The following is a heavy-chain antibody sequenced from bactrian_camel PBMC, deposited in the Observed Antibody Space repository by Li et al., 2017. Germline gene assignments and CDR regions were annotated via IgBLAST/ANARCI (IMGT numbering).Heavy chain of an antibody. CDR1: EDTYNNYC. CDR2: LDADGTTT. J-gene: IGHJ4*01. CDR3: AAVQREGQFRCRYTTVAGTRFNN. Sequence: HVQLVESGGGSVQAGGSLRLSCSVSEDTYNNYCFAWFRQAPGKEREGVAVLDADGTTTLYRDSVKGRFTISKDYAKNTLYLQMEGLKPEDTAMYYCAAVQREGQFRCRYTTVAGTRFNNWGQGTQVTVS. D-gene: IGHD1*01. V-gene: IGHV3S1*01.